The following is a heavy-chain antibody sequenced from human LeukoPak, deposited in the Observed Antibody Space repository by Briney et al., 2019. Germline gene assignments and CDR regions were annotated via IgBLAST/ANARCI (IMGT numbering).Heavy chain of an antibody. J-gene: IGHJ4*02. Sequence: ASVKVSCKASGYTFTSYDINWVRQATGQGLEWMGWMNPNSGNTGYAQKFQGRVTMTRNTSISTAYMELSSLRSEDTAVYYCARGLRITMVRGGSYSVYWGQGTLVTVSS. V-gene: IGHV1-8*01. CDR1: GYTFTSYD. CDR3: ARGLRITMVRGGSYSVY. CDR2: MNPNSGNT. D-gene: IGHD3-10*01.